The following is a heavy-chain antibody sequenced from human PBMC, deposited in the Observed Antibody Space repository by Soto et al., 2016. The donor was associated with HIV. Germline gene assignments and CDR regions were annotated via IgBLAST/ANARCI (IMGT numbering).Heavy chain of an antibody. CDR1: GFTFSDAW. CDR3: TTHLYPT. V-gene: IGHV3-15*01. Sequence: EVQLVESGGGLVKPGGSLRLSCAVSGFTFSDAWMGWVRQAPGKGLGWVGLIKSKPDGGTTNYAAPVKGRFIISRDDSKNMLYLQMNSLKIEDTAVYYCTTHLYPTWGQGTLVTVSS. CDR2: IKSKPDGGTT. D-gene: IGHD3-16*01. J-gene: IGHJ5*02.